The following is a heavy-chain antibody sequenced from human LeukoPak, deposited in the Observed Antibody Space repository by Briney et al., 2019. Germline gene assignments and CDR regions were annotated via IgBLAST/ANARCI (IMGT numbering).Heavy chain of an antibody. J-gene: IGHJ4*01. D-gene: IGHD7-27*01. CDR1: GFSFGDYA. CDR2: IRSKAYGATT. Sequence: GGSLRLSCTTSGFSFGDYAMSWVRQAPGKGLEWVGFIRSKAYGATTEYDASVKGRFTISRDDSKDIAYLQMSSLKTEDSAVYYCSNLSTGDSDYWGHGTLVTVSS. CDR3: SNLSTGDSDY. V-gene: IGHV3-49*04.